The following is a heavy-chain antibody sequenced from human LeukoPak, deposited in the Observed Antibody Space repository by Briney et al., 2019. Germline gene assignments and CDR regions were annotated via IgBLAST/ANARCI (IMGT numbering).Heavy chain of an antibody. Sequence: GGSLRLSCTGSGFILGDYSMSWFRQAPGKGLEWVGFIRSTAYGGTTEYAASVKGRFTISRDDSKGIAYLQMNSLKTEDTAVYYCTRFPAYCSGGSCYSGWDYGDAHFDYWGQGTLVTVSS. D-gene: IGHD2-15*01. V-gene: IGHV3-49*03. J-gene: IGHJ4*02. CDR2: IRSTAYGGTT. CDR1: GFILGDYS. CDR3: TRFPAYCSGGSCYSGWDYGDAHFDY.